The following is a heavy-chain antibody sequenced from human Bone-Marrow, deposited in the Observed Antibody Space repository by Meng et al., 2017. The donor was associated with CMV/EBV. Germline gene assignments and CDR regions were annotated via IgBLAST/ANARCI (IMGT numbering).Heavy chain of an antibody. Sequence: ASVKVSCKASGYSFTIYDINWVRQAPGQGLEWMGWVNPTSGNRGYAQNFQGRVTMTTNTSISTAYVELSSLTSDDTAVYYCARSNIVVVPAGTHAFDIWGQGTMVTV. CDR3: ARSNIVVVPAGTHAFDI. D-gene: IGHD2-2*01. CDR1: GYSFTIYD. V-gene: IGHV1-8*01. CDR2: VNPTSGNR. J-gene: IGHJ3*02.